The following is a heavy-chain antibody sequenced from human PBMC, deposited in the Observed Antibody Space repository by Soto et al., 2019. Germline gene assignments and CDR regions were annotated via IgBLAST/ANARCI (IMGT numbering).Heavy chain of an antibody. Sequence: EVQLLDSGGGLVQPGGSLRLSCAASGFTFSNYAMSWVRQAPGKGLEWVSTISTSGSDTYYADSVKGRFTLSRDNSKNTLYLQMNSQRAEDTAIYYCANLPRYRPPYSWGQGTLVTVSS. V-gene: IGHV3-23*01. CDR1: GFTFSNYA. J-gene: IGHJ4*02. CDR2: ISTSGSDT. CDR3: ANLPRYRPPYS. D-gene: IGHD1-1*01.